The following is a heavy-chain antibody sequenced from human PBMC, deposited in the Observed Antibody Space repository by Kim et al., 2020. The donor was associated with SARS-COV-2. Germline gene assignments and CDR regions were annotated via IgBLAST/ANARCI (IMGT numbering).Heavy chain of an antibody. V-gene: IGHV3-48*03. CDR2: ISSSGSPI. Sequence: GGSLRLSCAASGFTFSSYEMNWVRQAPGKGLEWVSYISSSGSPIYYADSVKGRFTISRDNAKNSLYLQMNSLRAEDTAVYYCARDPYSSSDNYYGMDVWGQGTTVTVSS. J-gene: IGHJ6*02. CDR1: GFTFSSYE. D-gene: IGHD6-13*01. CDR3: ARDPYSSSDNYYGMDV.